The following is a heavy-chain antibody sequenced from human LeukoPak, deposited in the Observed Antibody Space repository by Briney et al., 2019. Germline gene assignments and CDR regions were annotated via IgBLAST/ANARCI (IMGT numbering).Heavy chain of an antibody. V-gene: IGHV3-53*01. CDR3: AKGSGSSRPYYFDY. J-gene: IGHJ4*02. CDR2: IYSGGST. D-gene: IGHD2-15*01. Sequence: GGSLRLSCAASGFTVSSNYMSWVRQAPGKGLEWVSVIYSGGSTYYADSVKGRFTISRDNSNSVLYFRMNSLRADDTAVYYCAKGSGSSRPYYFDYWGLGTLVSVSS. CDR1: GFTVSSNY.